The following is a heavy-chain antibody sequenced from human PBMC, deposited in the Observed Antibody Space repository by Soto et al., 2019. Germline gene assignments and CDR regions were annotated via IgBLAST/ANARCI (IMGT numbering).Heavy chain of an antibody. V-gene: IGHV3-9*01. Sequence: PGGSLRLSCAASGFTFHDYAMHWVRQAPGRGLEWVSTVSWNSATIAYADSVKGRFTISRDNATNSLYLQMNRLRPEDTALYYCAKGGASRIDAFDIWGRGTMVTVSS. J-gene: IGHJ3*02. CDR3: AKGGASRIDAFDI. CDR2: VSWNSATI. CDR1: GFTFHDYA. D-gene: IGHD3-16*01.